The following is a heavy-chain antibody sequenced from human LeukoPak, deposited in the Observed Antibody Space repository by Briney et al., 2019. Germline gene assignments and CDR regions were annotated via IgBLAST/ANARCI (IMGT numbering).Heavy chain of an antibody. D-gene: IGHD3-10*01. CDR3: ARGPALEIGELSRVVHY. CDR1: GGSFSGYY. CDR2: INHSGST. J-gene: IGHJ4*02. Sequence: SETLSLTCAVYGGSFSGYYWSWIRQPPGKGLEWIGEINHSGSTNYNPSLKSRVTISVDTSKNQFSTAADTAVYYCARGPALEIGELSRVVHYWGQGTLVNVSS. V-gene: IGHV4-34*01.